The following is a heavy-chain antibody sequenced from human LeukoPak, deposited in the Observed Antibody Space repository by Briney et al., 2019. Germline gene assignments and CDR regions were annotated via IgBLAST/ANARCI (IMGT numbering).Heavy chain of an antibody. CDR3: ARDLGAVAGDYYYYGMDV. D-gene: IGHD6-19*01. J-gene: IGHJ6*02. V-gene: IGHV3-53*01. CDR2: IYSGGST. Sequence: GGSLRLSCAASGFTVSSNYMSWVRQAPGKGLEWVSVIYSGGSTYYADSVKGRFTISRDNSKNTLYLQMNSLRAEDTAVYYCARDLGAVAGDYYYYGMDVWGQGTTVTVSS. CDR1: GFTVSSNY.